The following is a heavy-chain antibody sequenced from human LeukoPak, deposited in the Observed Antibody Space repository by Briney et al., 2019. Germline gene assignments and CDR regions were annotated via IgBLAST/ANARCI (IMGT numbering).Heavy chain of an antibody. CDR3: ARDDAGGEMYSQLAGPVPRVRWFDP. J-gene: IGHJ5*02. CDR2: IWYDGSNK. CDR1: GFTFSTHG. Sequence: GGSLRLSCAVSGFTFSTHGLHWVRQAPGKGLEWVALIWYDGSNKHYGDSVKGRVTISRDNSNNTVFLKMNSLRVDDMAIYYCARDDAGGEMYSQLAGPVPRVRWFDPWGQGTLVTVSS. D-gene: IGHD6-13*01. V-gene: IGHV3-33*01.